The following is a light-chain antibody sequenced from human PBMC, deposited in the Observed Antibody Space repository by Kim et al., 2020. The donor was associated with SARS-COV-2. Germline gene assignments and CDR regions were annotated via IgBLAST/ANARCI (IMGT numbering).Light chain of an antibody. J-gene: IGLJ2*01. Sequence: SYELTQPPSVSVSPGQTASITCSGDKLGDKYACWYQQKPGQSPVVVIYQDRKRPSGIPERFSGSNSGNTATLTISGTQAMDEADYYCQAWDRRTVVFGGG. CDR1: KLGDKY. V-gene: IGLV3-1*01. CDR3: QAWDRRTVV. CDR2: QDR.